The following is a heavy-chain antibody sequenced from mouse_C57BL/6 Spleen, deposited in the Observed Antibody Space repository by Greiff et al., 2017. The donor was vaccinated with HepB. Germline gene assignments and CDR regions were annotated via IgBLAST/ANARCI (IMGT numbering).Heavy chain of an antibody. V-gene: IGHV1-69*01. Sequence: VQLQQSGAELVMPGASVKLSCKASGYTSTSYWMHWVKQRPGQGLEWIGEIDPSDSYTNYNQKFKGKSTLTVDKSSSTAYMQLSSLTSEDSAVYYCARGGPYYFDYWGQGTTLTVSS. D-gene: IGHD3-3*01. CDR3: ARGGPYYFDY. CDR2: IDPSDSYT. CDR1: GYTSTSYW. J-gene: IGHJ2*01.